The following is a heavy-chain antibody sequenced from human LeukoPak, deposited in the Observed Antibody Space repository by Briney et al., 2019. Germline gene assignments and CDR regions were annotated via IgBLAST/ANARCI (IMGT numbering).Heavy chain of an antibody. V-gene: IGHV4-39*01. CDR3: ARRDLGPPFDY. Sequence: SETLSLTCTVFGGSISSSTYYWGWIRQPPGKGLEWIGTIYYSGSTYYNPSLKSRVTLSVDTSKNQFSLKLSSVTAADTAAYYCARRDLGPPFDYWGQGTLVPVSS. J-gene: IGHJ4*02. CDR2: IYYSGST. CDR1: GGSISSSTYY.